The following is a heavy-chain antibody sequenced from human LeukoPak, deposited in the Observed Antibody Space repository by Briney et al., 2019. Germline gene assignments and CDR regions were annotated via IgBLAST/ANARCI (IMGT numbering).Heavy chain of an antibody. CDR1: GGSISSGGYY. V-gene: IGHV4-30-2*01. D-gene: IGHD3-3*01. CDR2: IYHSGST. Sequence: PSETLSLTCTVSGGSISSGGYYWSWIRQPPGKGQEWIGYIYHSGSTYYNPSLKSRVTISVDRSKNQFSLKLSSVTAADTAVYYCARSPRVIIPYYYYYMDVWGKGTTATVSS. CDR3: ARSPRVIIPYYYYYMDV. J-gene: IGHJ6*03.